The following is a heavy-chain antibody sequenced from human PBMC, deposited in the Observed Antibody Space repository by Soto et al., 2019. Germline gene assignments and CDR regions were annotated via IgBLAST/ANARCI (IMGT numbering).Heavy chain of an antibody. CDR1: GVSFSGYY. CDR3: ARKRRRDGYNWLVGEFDY. CDR2: INHSGST. Sequence: SETLSLTCAVYGVSFSGYYWSWIRQPPGKGLEWIGEINHSGSTNYNPSLKSRVTISVDTSKNQFSLKLSSVTAADTAVYYCARKRRRDGYNWLVGEFDYWGQGTLVNVSS. D-gene: IGHD5-12*01. V-gene: IGHV4-34*01. J-gene: IGHJ4*02.